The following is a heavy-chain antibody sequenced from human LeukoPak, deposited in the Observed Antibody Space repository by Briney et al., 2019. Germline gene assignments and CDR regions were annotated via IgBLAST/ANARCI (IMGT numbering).Heavy chain of an antibody. Sequence: SETLSLTCAVYGGSFSGYYWSWIRQPPGKGLEWIGEINHSGSTNYNPSLKSRVTISVDTSKNQFSLKLSSVTAADTAVYYCVRHRWAARPGAFDIWGQGTMVTVSS. CDR3: VRHRWAARPGAFDI. V-gene: IGHV4-34*01. CDR1: GGSFSGYY. CDR2: INHSGST. J-gene: IGHJ3*02. D-gene: IGHD6-6*01.